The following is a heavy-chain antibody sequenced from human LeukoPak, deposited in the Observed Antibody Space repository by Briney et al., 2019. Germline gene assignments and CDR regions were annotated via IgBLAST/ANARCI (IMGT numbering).Heavy chain of an antibody. D-gene: IGHD4-17*01. CDR3: ARQHYGDYVDY. V-gene: IGHV4-39*01. Sequence: SETLSLTCTVSGGSISSYYWGWIRQPPGKGLEWIGSIYYSGSTYYNPSLKSRVTISVDTSKNQFSLKLSSVTAADTAVYYCARQHYGDYVDYWGQGILVTVSS. J-gene: IGHJ4*02. CDR2: IYYSGST. CDR1: GGSISSYY.